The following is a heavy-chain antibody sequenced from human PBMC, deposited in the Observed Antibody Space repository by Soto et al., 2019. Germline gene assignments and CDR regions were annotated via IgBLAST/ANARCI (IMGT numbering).Heavy chain of an antibody. Sequence: ASVKVSCKASGYTFTSYGISWVRQAPGQGLEWMGWISAYNGNTNYAQKLQGRVTMTTDTCTSTAYMELRSLRSDDAAVYYCARCCCVYSSGGGSGYYYGMDVWGQVATVTVSS. CDR1: GYTFTSYG. D-gene: IGHD6-19*01. V-gene: IGHV1-18*01. CDR2: ISAYNGNT. J-gene: IGHJ6*02. CDR3: ARCCCVYSSGGGSGYYYGMDV.